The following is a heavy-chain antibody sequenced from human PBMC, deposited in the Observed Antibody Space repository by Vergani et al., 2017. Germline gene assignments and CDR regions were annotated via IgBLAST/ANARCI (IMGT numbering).Heavy chain of an antibody. CDR2: IYYSGST. J-gene: IGHJ4*02. Sequence: QLQLQESGPGLVKPSATLSLTCTVSGGSISSSSYYWGWIRQPPGKGLEWIGSIYYSGSTYYNPSLKSRVTISVDTSKNPFSLKLSSVTAADTAVYYCAGQSAAYYLSYWGQGTLVTVSS. V-gene: IGHV4-39*01. CDR3: AGQSAAYYLSY. D-gene: IGHD3-10*01. CDR1: GGSISSSSYY.